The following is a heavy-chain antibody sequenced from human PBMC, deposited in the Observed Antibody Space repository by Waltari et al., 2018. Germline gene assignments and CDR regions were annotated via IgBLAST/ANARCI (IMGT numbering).Heavy chain of an antibody. D-gene: IGHD4-17*01. CDR2: TSPQNGNT. Sequence: QVHLVQSGGEVQKPGASVKVSCKASGYIFVNFGIHWVRPAPGQGLEWMGWTSPQNGNTHFAEKFRDRISVTTETSTSTAYMHLRSLRSDDTAVYYCARGGGTTVTLGPFFGYWGQGTLVTVSS. V-gene: IGHV1-18*01. J-gene: IGHJ4*02. CDR3: ARGGGTTVTLGPFFGY. CDR1: GYIFVNFG.